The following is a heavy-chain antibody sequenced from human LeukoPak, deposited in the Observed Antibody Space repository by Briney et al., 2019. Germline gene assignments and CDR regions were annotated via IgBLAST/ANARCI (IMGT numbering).Heavy chain of an antibody. Sequence: SETLSLTCTVSGGSISSSSFYWGWIRQPPGKGLEWIGSIYYSGNTYYNPSLKSRVTISVDTSKNQFSLKLSSVTAADTAAYYCARLNQGNRFDYWGQGTLVTVSS. CDR1: GGSISSSSFY. D-gene: IGHD1-14*01. V-gene: IGHV4-39*01. CDR3: ARLNQGNRFDY. CDR2: IYYSGNT. J-gene: IGHJ4*02.